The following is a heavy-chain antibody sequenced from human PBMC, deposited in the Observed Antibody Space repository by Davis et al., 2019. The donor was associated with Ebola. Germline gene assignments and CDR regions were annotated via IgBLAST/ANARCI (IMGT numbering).Heavy chain of an antibody. Sequence: GGSLRLSCAASGFTFSSYWMSWVRQAPGKGLEWVANIKQDGSEKYYVDSVKGRFTISRDNAKKFLYLQMNSLRDEDTAVYYCAREFKPPRGSSSAWGIYYYYYMDVWGKGTTVTVSS. CDR3: AREFKPPRGSSSAWGIYYYYYMDV. D-gene: IGHD6-6*01. V-gene: IGHV3-7*01. CDR1: GFTFSSYW. CDR2: IKQDGSEK. J-gene: IGHJ6*03.